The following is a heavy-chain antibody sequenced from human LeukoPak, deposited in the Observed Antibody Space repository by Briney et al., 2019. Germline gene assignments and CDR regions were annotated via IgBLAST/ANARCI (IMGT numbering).Heavy chain of an antibody. CDR2: IYYSWWI. CDR3: ARDYSSGWYDN. V-gene: IGHV4-59*11. CDR1: GISISSHY. D-gene: IGHD6-19*01. J-gene: IGHJ5*02. Sequence: GTPSLTCSGPGISISSHYRSWSRPPPGKGLEGVGYIYYSWWINFNRSLNSRVTISVDTSKNQFSLKLSSVTAADTAVYYCARDYSSGWYDNWGQGTLVTVSS.